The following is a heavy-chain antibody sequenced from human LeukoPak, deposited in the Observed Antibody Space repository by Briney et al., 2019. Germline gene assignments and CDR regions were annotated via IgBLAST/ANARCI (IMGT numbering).Heavy chain of an antibody. V-gene: IGHV3-30*04. CDR2: ISYDGSNK. Sequence: PGRSLRLSCAASGFTFSSYAMLWVRQAPGKGLEWVAVISYDGSNKYYADSVKGRFTISRDNSKNTLYLQMNSLRPEDTAVYFCVSTTVTNAWGQGTLVTVSS. J-gene: IGHJ5*02. CDR1: GFTFSSYA. D-gene: IGHD4-11*01. CDR3: VSTTVTNA.